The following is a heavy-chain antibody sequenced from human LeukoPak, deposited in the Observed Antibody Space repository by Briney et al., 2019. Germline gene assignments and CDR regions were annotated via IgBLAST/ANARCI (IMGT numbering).Heavy chain of an antibody. D-gene: IGHD1-26*01. J-gene: IGHJ4*02. CDR1: GGSFSGYY. CDR2: INHSGST. V-gene: IGHV4-34*01. Sequence: SETLSLTCAVYGGSFSGYYWSWIRQPPGKGLEWIGEINHSGSTNYNPSLKSRVTISVDTSKNQFSLKLSSVTAADTAVYYCARAGRGSYYRHLDYWGQGTLVTVSS. CDR3: ARAGRGSYYRHLDY.